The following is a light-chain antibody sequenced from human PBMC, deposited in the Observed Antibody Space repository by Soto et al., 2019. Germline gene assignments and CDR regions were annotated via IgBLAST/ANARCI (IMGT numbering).Light chain of an antibody. J-gene: IGLJ2*01. CDR3: ETWDTNVVV. Sequence: QLVLTQSSSASASLGSSVKLTCTLSSGHRTYIIAWHQQQPGKAPRYLMKLEGSGSYNKGSGIPDRFSGSSSGADRYLTISNLQFEDEADYYCETWDTNVVVFGGRTQLTVL. V-gene: IGLV4-60*02. CDR2: LEGSGSY. CDR1: SGHRTYI.